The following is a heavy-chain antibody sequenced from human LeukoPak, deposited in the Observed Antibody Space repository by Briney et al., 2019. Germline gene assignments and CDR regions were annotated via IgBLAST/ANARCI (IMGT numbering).Heavy chain of an antibody. D-gene: IGHD3-22*01. CDR3: ARVSYYDSSGPGGHNWFDP. J-gene: IGHJ5*02. Sequence: SETLSLTCTVSGGSISSSSYYWGWIRQPPGKGLEWIGSIYYSGSTYYNPSLKSRVTISVDTSKNQSSLKLSFVTAADTAVYYCARVSYYDSSGPGGHNWFDPWGQGTLVTVSS. CDR2: IYYSGST. V-gene: IGHV4-39*07. CDR1: GGSISSSSYY.